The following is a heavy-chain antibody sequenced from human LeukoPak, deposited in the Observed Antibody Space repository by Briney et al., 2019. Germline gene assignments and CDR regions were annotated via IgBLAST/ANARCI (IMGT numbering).Heavy chain of an antibody. J-gene: IGHJ5*02. D-gene: IGHD2-2*01. CDR3: ATGRYCGSTSCPFDP. CDR1: GVSFSGYY. CDR2: INHSGST. V-gene: IGHV4-34*01. Sequence: PSETLSLTCAVYGVSFSGYYWSWIRQPPGKGLEWIGEINHSGSTNYNPSPKSRVTISVDTSKNQFSLKLSSVTAADTAVYYCATGRYCGSTSCPFDPWGQGTLVTVSS.